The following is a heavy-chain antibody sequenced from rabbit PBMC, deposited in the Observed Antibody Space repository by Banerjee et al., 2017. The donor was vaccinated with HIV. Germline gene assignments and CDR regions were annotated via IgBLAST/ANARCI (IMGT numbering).Heavy chain of an antibody. CDR2: IETGSTST. CDR1: GIDFSSSYW. D-gene: IGHD1-1*01. Sequence: QQQLEESGGGLVKPGGTLTLTCKASGIDFSSSYWICWVRQAPGKGLEWIGCIETGSTSTWYASWAKGRFTISKTSSTTVTLQMTSLTAADTATYFCARAGGFENYFNLWGPGTLVTVS. J-gene: IGHJ4*01. V-gene: IGHV1S45*01. CDR3: ARAGGFENYFNL.